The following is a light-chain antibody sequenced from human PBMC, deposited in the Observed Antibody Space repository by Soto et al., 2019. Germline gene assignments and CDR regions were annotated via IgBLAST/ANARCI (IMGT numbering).Light chain of an antibody. CDR3: KQYNNWPT. V-gene: IGKV3-15*01. CDR2: GAS. J-gene: IGKJ1*01. CDR1: QSVSNN. Sequence: EIVMTQSPGTLSLSPGERATLSCRASQSVSNNYLAWYQQKPGQAPRLLIYGASTRATGIQARFSGSASGTEFTLTISRLQSEDFAVYYCKQYNNWPTCGQGTKVDIK.